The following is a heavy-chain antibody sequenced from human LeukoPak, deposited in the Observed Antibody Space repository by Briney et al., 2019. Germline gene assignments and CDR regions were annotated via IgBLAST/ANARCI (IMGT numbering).Heavy chain of an antibody. J-gene: IGHJ4*02. CDR2: IYYSGST. CDR1: GGSISSYY. V-gene: IGHV4-59*01. D-gene: IGHD6-13*01. Sequence: SETLSLTCTVSGGSISSYYWSWIRQPPGKGLEWIGYIYYSGSTNYNPSLKSRVTISVDTSKNQFSLKLSSVTAADTAAYHCASWAAAAGTDRFVDYWGQGTLVTVSS. CDR3: ASWAAAAGTDRFVDY.